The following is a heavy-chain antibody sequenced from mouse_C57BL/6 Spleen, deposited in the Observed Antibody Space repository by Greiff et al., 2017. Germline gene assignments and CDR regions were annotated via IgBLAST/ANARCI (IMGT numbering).Heavy chain of an antibody. J-gene: IGHJ2*01. Sequence: EVKLQESGAELVKPGASVKLSCTASGFNIKDYYMHWVKQRTDQGLEWIGRIDPEDGETKYAPKFQGKATITADTSSNTAYLLRSSLTSEDTADYYWARSGLAGTNHWGQGTTLTVAS. V-gene: IGHV14-2*01. CDR1: GFNIKDYY. CDR2: IDPEDGET. CDR3: ARSGLAGTNH. D-gene: IGHD4-1*01.